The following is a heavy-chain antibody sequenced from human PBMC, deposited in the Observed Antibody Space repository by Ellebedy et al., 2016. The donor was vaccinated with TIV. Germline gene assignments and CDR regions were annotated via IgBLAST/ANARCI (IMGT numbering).Heavy chain of an antibody. J-gene: IGHJ6*02. CDR3: AEEGGPSRGASGMDV. CDR2: ISDDGTEK. CDR1: GFTLRTYG. D-gene: IGHD1-26*01. Sequence: PGGSLSLSCAASGFTLRTYGTHWVRQAPGKGPEWVAFISDDGTEKYYADSVKGRVTISRDISKNTFYLQINSLRADDTAVDFCAEEGGPSRGASGMDVWGQGTTVSVSS. V-gene: IGHV3-30*18.